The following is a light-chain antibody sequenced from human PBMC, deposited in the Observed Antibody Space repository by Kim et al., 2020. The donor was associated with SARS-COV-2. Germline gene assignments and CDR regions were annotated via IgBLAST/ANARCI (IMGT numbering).Light chain of an antibody. J-gene: IGKJ1*01. Sequence: EIVMTQSPATLSVSPGERATLSCMASQSVSGNLAWYQQKPGQAPRLLIYGASTRASGVPARFSGSGSGTDFTLTISSLQSEDFAVYYCQHYDNWPPWTFGQGTKVDIK. CDR1: QSVSGN. CDR2: GAS. V-gene: IGKV3-15*01. CDR3: QHYDNWPPWT.